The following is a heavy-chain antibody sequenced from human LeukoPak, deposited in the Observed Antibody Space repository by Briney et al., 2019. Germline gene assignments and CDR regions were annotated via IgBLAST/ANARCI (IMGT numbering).Heavy chain of an antibody. J-gene: IGHJ4*02. D-gene: IGHD6-13*01. CDR2: IIPIFGTA. V-gene: IGHV1-69*13. CDR3: ARDVLGIAAAGTIL. Sequence: ASVKVSCKASGGTFSSYAISWVRQAPGQGLEWMGGIIPIFGTANYAQKFQGRVTITADESTSTAYMELSSLRSEDTAVYYCARDVLGIAAAGTILWGQGTLVTVSS. CDR1: GGTFSSYA.